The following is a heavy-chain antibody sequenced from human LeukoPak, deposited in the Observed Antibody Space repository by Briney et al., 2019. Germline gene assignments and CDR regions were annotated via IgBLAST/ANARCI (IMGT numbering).Heavy chain of an antibody. CDR3: ARLIKTSSIAAAGDGWFDP. D-gene: IGHD6-13*01. CDR2: IYHSGST. CDR1: GYSIGSGYY. V-gene: IGHV4-38-2*01. Sequence: PSETLSLTCAVSGYSIGSGYYWGWIRQPPGKGLEWIGSIYHSGSTYYNPSLKSRVTISVDTSKNQFSLKLSSVTAADTAVYYCARLIKTSSIAAAGDGWFDPWGQGTLVTVSS. J-gene: IGHJ5*02.